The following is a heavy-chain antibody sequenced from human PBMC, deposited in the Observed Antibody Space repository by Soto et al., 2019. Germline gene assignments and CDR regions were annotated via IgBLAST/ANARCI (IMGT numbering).Heavy chain of an antibody. CDR2: IDPRDSYT. CDR1: GYTFTTFW. D-gene: IGHD2-2*01. V-gene: IGHV5-10-1*03. CDR3: ARIYCTGTTCHSWFDP. J-gene: IGHJ5*02. Sequence: EVQLVQSGAEVKKPGESLRISCTGFGYTFTTFWISWVRQMPGRGLEWMGTIDPRDSYTNYSPSFQGHVTISADKSISTAYLQWGSLKASDTAMYYCARIYCTGTTCHSWFDPWGQGTLVTVSS.